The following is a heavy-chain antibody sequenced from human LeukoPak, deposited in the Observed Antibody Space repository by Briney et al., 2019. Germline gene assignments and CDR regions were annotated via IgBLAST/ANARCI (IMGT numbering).Heavy chain of an antibody. D-gene: IGHD3-10*01. V-gene: IGHV1-18*01. CDR2: ISAYNGNT. Sequence: ASVKVSCKASGYTFTSYGISWVRQAPGQGLEWMGWISAYNGNTNYAQKLQGRVTMTTDTSTSTAYMELRSLRSDDTAVYYCARDRATLYYYGSGSYLGDAFDIWGQGTMVTVSS. CDR1: GYTFTSYG. CDR3: ARDRATLYYYGSGSYLGDAFDI. J-gene: IGHJ3*02.